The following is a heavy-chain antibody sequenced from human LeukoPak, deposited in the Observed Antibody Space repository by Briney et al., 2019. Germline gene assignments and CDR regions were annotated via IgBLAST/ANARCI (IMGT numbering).Heavy chain of an antibody. CDR3: ARGAVNRYNWNDDNYYYYYMDV. Sequence: GASVTVSCKASGYTFSSYGLSWVRQAPGQGLEWMGWISAYNGYTRYAQKVQGRVTMTTDTSTSTAYMELRSLRSDDTAVYYCARGAVNRYNWNDDNYYYYYMDVWGKGTTVTISS. CDR2: ISAYNGYT. D-gene: IGHD1-1*01. J-gene: IGHJ6*03. CDR1: GYTFSSYG. V-gene: IGHV1-18*04.